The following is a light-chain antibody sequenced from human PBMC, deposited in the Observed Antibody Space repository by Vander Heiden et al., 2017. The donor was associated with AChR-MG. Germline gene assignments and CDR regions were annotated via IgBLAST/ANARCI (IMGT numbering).Light chain of an antibody. V-gene: IGLV2-14*03. CDR1: SSDVGGYNY. Sequence: QSALTPPASVSGSPGQSTTISCTGTSSDVGGYNYVSWYQQHPGKAPKLMIYDVSNRPSGVSKRFSGSKSGNTASLTISGLQAEDEADYYCSSYTSSSTLVVFGGGTKLTVL. CDR3: SSYTSSSTLVV. CDR2: DVS. J-gene: IGLJ2*01.